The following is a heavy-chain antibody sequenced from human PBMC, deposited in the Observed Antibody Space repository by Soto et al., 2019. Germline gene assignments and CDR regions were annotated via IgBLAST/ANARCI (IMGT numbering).Heavy chain of an antibody. Sequence: ASVKVSCKASGYTFTSYGISWVRQAPGQGLEWMGWISAYNGNTNYAQKLQGRVTMTTDTSTSTAYMELRSLRSDDTAVYYCARGDNGGYFDWSQYYFDYWGQGTLVTVSS. CDR1: GYTFTSYG. V-gene: IGHV1-18*01. D-gene: IGHD3-9*01. CDR2: ISAYNGNT. J-gene: IGHJ4*02. CDR3: ARGDNGGYFDWSQYYFDY.